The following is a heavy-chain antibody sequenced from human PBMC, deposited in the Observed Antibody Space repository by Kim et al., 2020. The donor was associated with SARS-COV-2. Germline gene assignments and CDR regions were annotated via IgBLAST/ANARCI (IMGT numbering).Heavy chain of an antibody. CDR2: INPNSGGT. CDR3: ASATGTTGPYYYYGMDV. V-gene: IGHV1-2*02. D-gene: IGHD1-1*01. Sequence: ASVKVSCKASGYTFTGYYMHWVRQAPGQGLEWMGWINPNSGGTNYAQKFQGRVTMTRDTSISTAYMELSRLRSDDTAVYYCASATGTTGPYYYYGMDVWGQGTTVTVSS. CDR1: GYTFTGYY. J-gene: IGHJ6*02.